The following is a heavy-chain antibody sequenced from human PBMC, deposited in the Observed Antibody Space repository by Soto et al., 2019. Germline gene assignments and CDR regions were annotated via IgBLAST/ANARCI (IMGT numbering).Heavy chain of an antibody. CDR1: GYTFTSYG. CDR2: ISAYNGNT. D-gene: IGHD3-22*01. J-gene: IGHJ4*02. Sequence: ASVKVSCKDSGYTFTSYGISWVRQAPGQGLEWMGWISAYNGNTNYAQKLQGRVTMTTDTSTSTAYMELRSLRSDDTAVYYCARVLQYYYDSSGYLSHFDYWGQGTLVTVSS. CDR3: ARVLQYYYDSSGYLSHFDY. V-gene: IGHV1-18*01.